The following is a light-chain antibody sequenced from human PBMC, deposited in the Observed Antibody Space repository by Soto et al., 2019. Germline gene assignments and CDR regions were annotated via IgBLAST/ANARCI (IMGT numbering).Light chain of an antibody. J-gene: IGKJ1*01. CDR1: ESVSTN. CDR3: QQYGSAPWT. Sequence: EIEMTQSPATLSLAPGERVTLSCRASESVSTNLAWYQQKAGQAPRLLIYGASTRATGIPDRFSGSGSGTDFTLTISRMEPEDFAVYYCQQYGSAPWTFGQGTKVDIK. V-gene: IGKV3-20*01. CDR2: GAS.